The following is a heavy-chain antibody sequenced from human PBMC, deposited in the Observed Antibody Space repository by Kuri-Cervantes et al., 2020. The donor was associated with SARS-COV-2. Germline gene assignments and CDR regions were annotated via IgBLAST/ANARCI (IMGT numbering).Heavy chain of an antibody. V-gene: IGHV3-74*01. Sequence: GESLKISCAASGFTFSSYWMHWVRQAPGKGLVWVSRINSDGSSTSYADSVKGRFTISRDNAKNTLYLQMNSLRAEDTALYYCAKVQGRYSGTKSTAFDIWGQGAMVTVSS. CDR2: INSDGSST. J-gene: IGHJ3*02. D-gene: IGHD1-26*01. CDR3: AKVQGRYSGTKSTAFDI. CDR1: GFTFSSYW.